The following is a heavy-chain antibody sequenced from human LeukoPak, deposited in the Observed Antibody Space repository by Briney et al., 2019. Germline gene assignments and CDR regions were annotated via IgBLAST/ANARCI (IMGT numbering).Heavy chain of an antibody. CDR3: ARGSIVGAPTFDY. D-gene: IGHD1-26*01. Sequence: PGGSLRLSCAASGFTFSSYAMHWVRQAPGKGLEWVAVISYDGSNKYYADSVKGRFTISRDNSKNTLYLQMNSLRAEDTAVYYCARGSIVGAPTFDYWGQGTLVTVSS. J-gene: IGHJ4*02. CDR1: GFTFSSYA. V-gene: IGHV3-30-3*01. CDR2: ISYDGSNK.